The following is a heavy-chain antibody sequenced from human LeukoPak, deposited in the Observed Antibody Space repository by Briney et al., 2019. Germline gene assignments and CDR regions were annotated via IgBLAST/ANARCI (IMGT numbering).Heavy chain of an antibody. CDR2: INPSGGST. V-gene: IGHV1-46*01. CDR3: VRVPPGTTIYAY. CDR1: GYTLTSYY. D-gene: IGHD1-14*01. J-gene: IGHJ4*02. Sequence: ASVKVSCKASGYTLTSYYLHWVRQAPGQGLEWMAIINPSGGSTSHAQKFQGRVTMTRNTSIGTAYMELSSLRSEDTAIYYCVRVPPGTTIYAYWGQGTLVTVSS.